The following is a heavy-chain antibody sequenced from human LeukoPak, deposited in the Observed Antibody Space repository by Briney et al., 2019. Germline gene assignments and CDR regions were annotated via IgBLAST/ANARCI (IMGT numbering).Heavy chain of an antibody. CDR2: INHSGST. CDR1: GGSFSGYY. D-gene: IGHD3-10*01. V-gene: IGHV4-34*01. Sequence: SETLSLTCAVYGGSFSGYYWSWIRQPPGKGLEWIGEINHSGSTNYNPSLKSRVTISVDTSKNQFSLKLSSVTAADTAVYYCARGLLSMIRGGSLLGRIDSWGQGTLVIVSS. J-gene: IGHJ5*01. CDR3: ARGLLSMIRGGSLLGRIDS.